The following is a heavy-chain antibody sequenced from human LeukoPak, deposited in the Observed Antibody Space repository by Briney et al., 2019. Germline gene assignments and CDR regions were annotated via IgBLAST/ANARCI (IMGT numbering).Heavy chain of an antibody. CDR3: ARLSGSRLPGY. J-gene: IGHJ4*02. CDR1: GFTFSNHS. CDR2: ISRDSSTS. D-gene: IGHD3-3*01. Sequence: PGGSLGLSCAASGFTFSNHSMNWVRQAPGRGLEWVSYISRDSSTSYYADSMKGRFTISRDNAKNSLYLQMNSLRAEDTAVYYCARLSGSRLPGYWGQGTLVTVSS. V-gene: IGHV3-48*01.